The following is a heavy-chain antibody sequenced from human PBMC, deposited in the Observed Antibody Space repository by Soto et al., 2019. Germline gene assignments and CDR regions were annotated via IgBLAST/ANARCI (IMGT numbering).Heavy chain of an antibody. CDR3: ARDRGDYGSADY. CDR2: IYSSGST. CDR1: GGSIDSYY. D-gene: IGHD3-10*01. J-gene: IGHJ4*02. V-gene: IGHV4-4*07. Sequence: QVQLQESGPGLVKPSETLSLTCTVSGGSIDSYYWSWIRQSAGKGLEWIGRIYSSGSTNCNPSLNSRVTMSVDTSKNQFSLRLSSVTAADTAVYYCARDRGDYGSADYWGQGTLVTVSS.